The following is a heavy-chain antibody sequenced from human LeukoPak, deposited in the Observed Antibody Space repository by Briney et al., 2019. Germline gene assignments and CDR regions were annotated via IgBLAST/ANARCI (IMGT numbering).Heavy chain of an antibody. CDR3: ARAKKKIAVAGNYYYYMDV. D-gene: IGHD6-19*01. CDR2: IYTSGST. V-gene: IGHV4-61*02. CDR1: GGSISSGSYY. Sequence: SQTLSLTCTVSGGSISSGSYYWRWIRQPAGKGLEWIGRIYTSGSTNYNPSLKSRVTISVDTSKNQFSLKLSSVTAADAAVYYCARAKKKIAVAGNYYYYMDVGGKGTTVTVSS. J-gene: IGHJ6*03.